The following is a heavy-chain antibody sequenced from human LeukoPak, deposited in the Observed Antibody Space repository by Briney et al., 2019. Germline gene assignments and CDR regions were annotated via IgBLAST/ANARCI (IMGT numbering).Heavy chain of an antibody. CDR1: GGSISSYY. D-gene: IGHD1-26*01. V-gene: IGHV4-4*07. Sequence: SEALSLTCTVSGGSISSYYWSWIRQPAEKGLEWIGRIYTSGSTNYNPSLKSRVTMSVDTSKNQFSLKLSSVTAADTAVYYCARDPVWVGGATASPSRWYFDLWGRGTLVTVSS. CDR2: IYTSGST. J-gene: IGHJ2*01. CDR3: ARDPVWVGGATASPSRWYFDL.